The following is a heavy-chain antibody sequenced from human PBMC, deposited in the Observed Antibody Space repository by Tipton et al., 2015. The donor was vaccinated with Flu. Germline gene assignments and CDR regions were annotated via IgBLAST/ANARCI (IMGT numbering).Heavy chain of an antibody. Sequence: TLFLTCAVSGYSISSGYYWGWIRQPPGKGLEWIGSIYHSGSTYYNPSLKSRVTISVDTSKNQFSLKLGSVTAADTAVYYCARDLCGGDCYFDAFDIWGQGTMVTVSS. J-gene: IGHJ3*02. CDR3: ARDLCGGDCYFDAFDI. CDR1: GYSISSGYY. CDR2: IYHSGST. D-gene: IGHD2-21*02. V-gene: IGHV4-38-2*02.